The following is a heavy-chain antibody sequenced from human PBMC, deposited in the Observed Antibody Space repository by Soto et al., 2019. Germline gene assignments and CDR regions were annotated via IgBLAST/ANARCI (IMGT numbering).Heavy chain of an antibody. CDR3: ARGTTIPGLDY. CDR2: IKEDGSET. D-gene: IGHD2-21*01. CDR1: GFTFSNYW. J-gene: IGHJ4*02. Sequence: VQLVESGGGLVQPGGSLRLSCAASGFTFSNYWMNWVRQAPGKGLEWVANIKEDGSETYYVDSVKGRFTISRDNAKNSLYLQVNSLRVEDTAVYYCARGTTIPGLDYWGQGTLVTVSS. V-gene: IGHV3-7*04.